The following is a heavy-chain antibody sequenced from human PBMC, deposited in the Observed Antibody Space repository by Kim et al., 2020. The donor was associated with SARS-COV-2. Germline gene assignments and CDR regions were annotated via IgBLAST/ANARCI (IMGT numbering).Heavy chain of an antibody. CDR1: GFTFSSYG. D-gene: IGHD2-2*01. CDR3: AKAGTSHMTRGMDV. J-gene: IGHJ6*02. Sequence: GGSLRLSCAASGFTFSSYGMHWVRQAPGKGLEWVAVIWYDGSNKYYADSVKGRFTISRDNSKNTLYLQMNSLRAEDTAVYYCAKAGTSHMTRGMDVWGQGTTVTVSS. CDR2: IWYDGSNK. V-gene: IGHV3-33*06.